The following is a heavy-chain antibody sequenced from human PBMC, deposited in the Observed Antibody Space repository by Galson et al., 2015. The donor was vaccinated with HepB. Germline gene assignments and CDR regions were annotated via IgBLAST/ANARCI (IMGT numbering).Heavy chain of an antibody. Sequence: QSGAEVKKPGESLRISCKGSGYSFTSYWISWVRQMPGKGLEWMGRIDPSDSYTNYSPSFQGHVTISADKSISTAYLQWSSLKASDTAMYYCARHSRRGNPSGLYYFDYWGQGTLVTVSS. CDR3: ARHSRRGNPSGLYYFDY. CDR1: GYSFTSYW. V-gene: IGHV5-10-1*01. CDR2: IDPSDSYT. D-gene: IGHD4-23*01. J-gene: IGHJ4*02.